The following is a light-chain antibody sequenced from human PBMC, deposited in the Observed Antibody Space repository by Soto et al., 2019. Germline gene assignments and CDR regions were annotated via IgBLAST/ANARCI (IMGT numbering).Light chain of an antibody. J-gene: IGLJ2*01. CDR3: LLYYGGQLGV. CDR2: STN. Sequence: QAVVTQEPSLTVSPGGTVTLTCASSTGAVTTGYYPNWFQQKPGQAPRALIYSTNNKYSWTPARFSGSLLGGKAALTLSGVQPEDKAEYYCLLYYGGQLGVFGGGTKLTVL. CDR1: TGAVTTGYY. V-gene: IGLV7-43*01.